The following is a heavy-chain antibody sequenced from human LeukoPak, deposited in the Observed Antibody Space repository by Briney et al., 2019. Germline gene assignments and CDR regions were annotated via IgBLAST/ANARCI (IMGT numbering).Heavy chain of an antibody. CDR3: ARGGGYTEADF. D-gene: IGHD5-24*01. V-gene: IGHV4-61*01. Sequence: SETLSLTCTVSGGSVSSNSYYWSWLRQPPGKTLEWIGYIYYSGTTNYNPSLKSRVTISRDTSRNQFCLNLNSVTAADTAVYYCARGGGYTEADFWGQGTLVTVSS. J-gene: IGHJ4*02. CDR1: GGSVSSNSYY. CDR2: IYYSGTT.